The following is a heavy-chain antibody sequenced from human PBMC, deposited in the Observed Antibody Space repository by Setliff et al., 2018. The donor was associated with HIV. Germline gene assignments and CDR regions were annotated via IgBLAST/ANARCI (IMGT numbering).Heavy chain of an antibody. CDR3: ARGGGITWRSYSFDY. CDR2: INHSEST. V-gene: IGHV4-34*01. D-gene: IGHD3-10*01. Sequence: AETLSLTCAVYGESFSDYYWSWIRQPPGKGLEWIGEINHSESTNYNPSLKSRVTVSVDTSKKQFSLRLSSVSAAYTALYYCARGGGITWRSYSFDYWGHGTLVTVS. CDR1: GESFSDYY. J-gene: IGHJ4*01.